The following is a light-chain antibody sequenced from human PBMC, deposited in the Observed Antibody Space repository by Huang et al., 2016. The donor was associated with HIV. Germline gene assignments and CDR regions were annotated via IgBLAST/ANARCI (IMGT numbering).Light chain of an antibody. Sequence: DIVMTQSPDSLAVSLGERATINCRSSQSVLFTSNNDNYLAWYQQKVGQPPKLLIYGASTRESGVPDRFSGRGSGSDFTLTISSLQAEDVAIYYCQQYYSTPLTFGGGTKVEIK. CDR1: QSVLFTSNNDNY. J-gene: IGKJ4*01. CDR2: GAS. V-gene: IGKV4-1*01. CDR3: QQYYSTPLT.